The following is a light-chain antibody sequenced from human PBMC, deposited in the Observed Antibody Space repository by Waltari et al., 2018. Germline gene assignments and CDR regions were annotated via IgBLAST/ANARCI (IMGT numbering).Light chain of an antibody. Sequence: SSELTQDPAVSVAMGQTVRITCQGDSLRSYYASWYQQRPGQSPILVIYDKNNRPSGVPDRFSCSSSHNTGSLTITGAQAEDEASYYCHSRDAGGVAGSFGGGTKLTVL. J-gene: IGLJ2*01. CDR3: HSRDAGGVAGS. CDR1: SLRSYY. V-gene: IGLV3-19*01. CDR2: DKN.